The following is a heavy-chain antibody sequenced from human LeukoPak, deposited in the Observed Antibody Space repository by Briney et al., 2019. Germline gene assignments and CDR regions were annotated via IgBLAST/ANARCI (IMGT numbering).Heavy chain of an antibody. Sequence: SQTLSLTCTVSGGSISSGDYYWSWIRQHPGKGLEWIGYIYYSGSTYYNPSLKSRVTISVDTSKNQFSLKLSSVTAADTAVYYCARTTAMVTRWFDPWGQGTLVTVSS. CDR1: GGSISSGDYY. J-gene: IGHJ5*02. D-gene: IGHD5-18*01. CDR2: IYYSGST. V-gene: IGHV4-30-4*08. CDR3: ARTTAMVTRWFDP.